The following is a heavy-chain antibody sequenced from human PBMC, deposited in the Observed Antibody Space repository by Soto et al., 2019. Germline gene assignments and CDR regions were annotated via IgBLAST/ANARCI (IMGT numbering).Heavy chain of an antibody. CDR3: ARGYCSSTSCYIWDNWFDP. V-gene: IGHV4-59*01. D-gene: IGHD2-2*02. CDR2: IYYSGRT. CDR1: GGSISSYY. Sequence: SETLSLTCTVSGGSISSYYWSWIRQPPGKGLEWIGYIYYSGRTNYNPSLKSRVTISVDTSKNQFSLKLSSVTAADTAVYYCARGYCSSTSCYIWDNWFDPWGQGTLVTVS. J-gene: IGHJ5*02.